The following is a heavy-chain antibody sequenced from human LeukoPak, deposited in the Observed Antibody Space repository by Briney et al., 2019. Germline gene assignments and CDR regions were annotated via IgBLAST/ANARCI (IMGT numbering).Heavy chain of an antibody. CDR3: AKDARRTNGWYFFDY. J-gene: IGHJ4*02. D-gene: IGHD6-19*01. CDR2: ISDSGSIT. Sequence: GGSLRLSCAASGFAFSSLAMGWVRQAPGKGLEWVSVISDSGSITYYAYSVKGRFTISRDNSKNTLFLQMNSLGAEDTAVYYCAKDARRTNGWYFFDYWGQGTLVTVSS. V-gene: IGHV3-23*01. CDR1: GFAFSSLA.